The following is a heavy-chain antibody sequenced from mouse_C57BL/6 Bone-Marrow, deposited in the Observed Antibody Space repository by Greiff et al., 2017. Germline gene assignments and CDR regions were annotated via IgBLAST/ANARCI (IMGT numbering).Heavy chain of an antibody. J-gene: IGHJ4*01. CDR3: ARLEITTVPYYYAMDY. CDR1: GFTFSSYG. CDR2: ISSGGSYT. V-gene: IGHV5-6*01. Sequence: EVQLVESGGDLVKPGGSLKLSCAASGFTFSSYGMSWVRQTPDKRLEWVATISSGGSYTYYPASVKGRFTISRDNAKNTLYLQMSSLKSEDTAMYYCARLEITTVPYYYAMDYWGQGTSVTVSS. D-gene: IGHD2-4*01.